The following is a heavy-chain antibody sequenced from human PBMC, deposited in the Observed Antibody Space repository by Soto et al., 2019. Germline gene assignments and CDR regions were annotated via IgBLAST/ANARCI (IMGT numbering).Heavy chain of an antibody. CDR1: GFTLSGYW. CDR3: LITTSAFDI. J-gene: IGHJ3*02. D-gene: IGHD4-4*01. V-gene: IGHV3-7*01. CDR2: IKQDGSEI. Sequence: VQLVESGGGLVQPGGSLRLSCAASGFTLSGYWMSWVRQAPGKGLEWVANIKQDGSEIYYVDSVMGRFTISRDNAKNSLFLQMNSLRAEDTAVYYCLITTSAFDIWGQGTLVTVSS.